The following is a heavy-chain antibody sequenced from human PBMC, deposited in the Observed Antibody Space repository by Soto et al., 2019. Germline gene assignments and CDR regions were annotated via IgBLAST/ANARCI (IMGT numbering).Heavy chain of an antibody. J-gene: IGHJ6*02. Sequence: SVKVSCKHSGGTFSSYAISWVRQAPGEGLEWMGGIIPIFGTANYAQKFQGRATITADESTSTAYMGLSSLRSEDTAVYYCATGGGYSYAPPKLMNYYYCMDVWGQGTTVTVSS. D-gene: IGHD5-18*01. V-gene: IGHV1-69*13. CDR2: IIPIFGTA. CDR3: ATGGGYSYAPPKLMNYYYCMDV. CDR1: GGTFSSYA.